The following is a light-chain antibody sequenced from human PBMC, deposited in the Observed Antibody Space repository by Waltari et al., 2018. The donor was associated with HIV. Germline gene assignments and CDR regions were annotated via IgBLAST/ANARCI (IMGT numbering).Light chain of an antibody. CDR2: SNK. V-gene: IGLV1-44*01. CDR3: ATWDDTLNGLV. Sequence: QSVLTQPPSASETPGQRVTISCSGSSSNIGRNTVNWYQHLPGMAPKLLIYSNKQRPSGVPDRFSGSKSGTSASLAISGLQSEDDTDYYCATWDDTLNGLVFGTGTKVTVL. J-gene: IGLJ1*01. CDR1: SSNIGRNT.